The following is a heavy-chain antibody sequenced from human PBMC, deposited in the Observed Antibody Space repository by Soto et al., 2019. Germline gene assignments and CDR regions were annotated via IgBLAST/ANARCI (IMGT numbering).Heavy chain of an antibody. CDR1: GGTFSSYA. V-gene: IGHV1-69*06. Sequence: ASVKVSCKASGGTFSSYAISWVRQAPGQGLEWMGGIIPIFGTANYAQKFQGRVTITADKSTSTAYMELSSLRSEDTAVYYCASPHRRSYYGMNVWGQGTTVTVSS. CDR2: IIPIFGTA. J-gene: IGHJ6*02. CDR3: ASPHRRSYYGMNV.